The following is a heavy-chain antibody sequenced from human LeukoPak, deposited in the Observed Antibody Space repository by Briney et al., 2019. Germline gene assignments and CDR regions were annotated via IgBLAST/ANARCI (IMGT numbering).Heavy chain of an antibody. CDR2: IYYTGST. Sequence: SETLSLTCTVSGGSISTYYWSWIRQPPGEGLEWIGYIYYTGSTNYNPSLKSRVTISLDTSKNRFSLKLSSVTAADTAVYYCARVSPYSSSWYYFDYWGQGTLVTVSS. CDR3: ARVSPYSSSWYYFDY. J-gene: IGHJ4*02. V-gene: IGHV4-59*01. D-gene: IGHD6-13*01. CDR1: GGSISTYY.